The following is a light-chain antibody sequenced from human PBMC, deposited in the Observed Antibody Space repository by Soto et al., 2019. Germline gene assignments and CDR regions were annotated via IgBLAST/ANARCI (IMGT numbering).Light chain of an antibody. CDR1: QSVTSSS. Sequence: EIVLTQYKGTLSLSPGERATLFCRASQSVTSSSIAWHQQKPGQAPRLVIYDIFTRATGVPTRISGSGSGTEFNLTISSLQPEDFATYYCQQSYTTPITFGQGRRLEIK. V-gene: IGKV3D-20*02. CDR3: QQSYTTPIT. CDR2: DIF. J-gene: IGKJ5*01.